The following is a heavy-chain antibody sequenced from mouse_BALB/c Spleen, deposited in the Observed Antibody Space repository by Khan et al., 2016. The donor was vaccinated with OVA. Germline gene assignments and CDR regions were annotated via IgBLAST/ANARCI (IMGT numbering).Heavy chain of an antibody. V-gene: IGHV5-15*02. CDR3: ARRGVAY. CDR2: ISSVAYSI. Sequence: EVELVESGGGLVQPGGSRKLCCAASGFTFIDYGMAWVRQTPGKGPEGIAFISSVAYSIYYADTVTGRFTISRANAKNTLHLETSSQRSDDTAMNYCARRGVAYWGRGALVTVSA. CDR1: GFTFIDYG. J-gene: IGHJ3*01.